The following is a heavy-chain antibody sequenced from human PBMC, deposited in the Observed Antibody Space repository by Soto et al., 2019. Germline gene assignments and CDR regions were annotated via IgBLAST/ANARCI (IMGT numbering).Heavy chain of an antibody. CDR1: GGSISSGGNY. D-gene: IGHD6-13*01. CDR2: IYYSGST. V-gene: IGHV4-31*03. Sequence: QVQLQESGPGLVKPSQTLSLTCSVSGGSISSGGNYWNWIRQHPGKGLEWIEYIYYSGSTYYNPSLKSRVTISVDTSKNHISLKLSSVTAEDTAVYYCARDPSIADFYGMDVWGQGSKFNVFS. J-gene: IGHJ6*02. CDR3: ARDPSIADFYGMDV.